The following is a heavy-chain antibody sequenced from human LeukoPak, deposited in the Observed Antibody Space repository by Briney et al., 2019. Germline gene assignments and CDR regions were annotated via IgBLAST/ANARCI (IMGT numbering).Heavy chain of an antibody. V-gene: IGHV4-59*01. CDR3: ARWPDVGYGMDV. CDR1: GGSISSYY. Sequence: SETLSLTCTVSGGSISSYYWSWIRQPPGKGLEWIGYIYYSGSTNYNPSLKSRVTISVDTSKNQFSLKLSSVTAADTAVYYCARWPDVGYGMDVWGQGTTVTVSS. J-gene: IGHJ6*02. D-gene: IGHD2-15*01. CDR2: IYYSGST.